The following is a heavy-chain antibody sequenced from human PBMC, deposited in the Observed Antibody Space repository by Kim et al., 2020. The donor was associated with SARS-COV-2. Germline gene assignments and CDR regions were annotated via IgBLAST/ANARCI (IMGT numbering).Heavy chain of an antibody. CDR2: IKQDGSEK. D-gene: IGHD3-10*01. Sequence: GGSLRLSCAASGFTFSSYWMSWVRQAPGKGLEWVANIKQDGSEKYYVDSVKGRFTISRDNAKNSLYLQMNSLRAEDTAVYYCVRVAPITMVRGVIPYYYYGMDVWGQETTVTVSS. V-gene: IGHV3-7*03. CDR3: VRVAPITMVRGVIPYYYYGMDV. J-gene: IGHJ6*02. CDR1: GFTFSSYW.